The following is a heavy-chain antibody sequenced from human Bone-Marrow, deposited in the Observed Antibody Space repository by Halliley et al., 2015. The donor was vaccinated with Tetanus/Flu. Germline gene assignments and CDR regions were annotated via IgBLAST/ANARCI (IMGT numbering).Heavy chain of an antibody. CDR3: TRACRYGSCKSEPFDV. J-gene: IGHJ4*02. D-gene: IGHD2-15*01. Sequence: SPSRGSTRFAQKFQGRVPMTWDTATSTVYLEVNSLGSDDTATYYCTRACRYGSCKSEPFDVWGQGTLVTVSS. CDR2: SPSRGST. V-gene: IGHV1-46*01.